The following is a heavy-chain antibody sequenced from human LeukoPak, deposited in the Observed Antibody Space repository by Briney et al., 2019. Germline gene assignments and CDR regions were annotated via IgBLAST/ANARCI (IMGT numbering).Heavy chain of an antibody. D-gene: IGHD6-19*01. CDR3: ARGEQWLLRTKGFDY. Sequence: ASVKVPCKASGYTFTSYGISWVRQALGQGLEWMGWISAYNGNTNYAQKLLGRVTMTTDTSTSTAYMELRSLRSDDTAVYYCARGEQWLLRTKGFDYWGQGTLVTVSS. J-gene: IGHJ4*02. V-gene: IGHV1-18*01. CDR1: GYTFTSYG. CDR2: ISAYNGNT.